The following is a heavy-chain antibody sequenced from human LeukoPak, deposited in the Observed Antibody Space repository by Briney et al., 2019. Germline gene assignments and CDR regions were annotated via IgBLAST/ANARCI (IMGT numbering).Heavy chain of an antibody. V-gene: IGHV4-59*06. CDR1: GGSISSYY. D-gene: IGHD3-10*01. CDR2: IYYSGTT. Sequence: PSETLSLTCTVSGGSISSYYWSWIRQTPGKGLEWIGYIYYSGTTYYNPSLKSRLTISVDTSKNQFSLKLSSVTAADTAVYYCASGSVTTLLFDFWGQGTLVTVSS. CDR3: ASGSVTTLLFDF. J-gene: IGHJ4*02.